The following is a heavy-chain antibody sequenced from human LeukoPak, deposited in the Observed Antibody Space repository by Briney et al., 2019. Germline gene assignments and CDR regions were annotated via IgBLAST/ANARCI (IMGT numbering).Heavy chain of an antibody. CDR2: INGYGSNT. Sequence: GGSLRLSCAASGFTFVSYWMHWVRHAPGKGLVCVSRINGYGSNTDFADSVKGRFTISRDNAKNTLYLQMNSLRAEDTAVYYCARDAPGNTALDYWGQGTLVTVSS. CDR3: ARDAPGNTALDY. D-gene: IGHD5-18*01. CDR1: GFTFVSYW. J-gene: IGHJ4*02. V-gene: IGHV3-74*01.